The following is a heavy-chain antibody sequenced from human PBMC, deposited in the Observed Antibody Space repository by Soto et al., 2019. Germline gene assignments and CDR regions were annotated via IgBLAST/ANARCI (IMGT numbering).Heavy chain of an antibody. V-gene: IGHV2-5*02. CDR3: AHRQVFGVVNAFDP. CDR2: IYWEDDK. CDR1: GFSLSTSGVG. D-gene: IGHD3-3*01. J-gene: IGHJ5*02. Sequence: QITLKESGPTLVKPTQTLTLTCTFSGFSLSTSGVGVGWIRQPPGKALEWLALIYWEDDKRYSPSLKSRLTITKDTSKNQVVLTMTNMDPVDTATYYCAHRQVFGVVNAFDPWGQGTLVTVSS.